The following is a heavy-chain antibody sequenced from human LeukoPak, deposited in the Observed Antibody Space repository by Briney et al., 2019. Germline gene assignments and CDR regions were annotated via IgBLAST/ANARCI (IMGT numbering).Heavy chain of an antibody. CDR1: GFTFSSYG. V-gene: IGHV3-30*02. J-gene: IGHJ4*02. Sequence: PGGSLRLPCAASGFTFSSYGMHWVRQAPGKGLEWVAFIRYDGSNKYYADSVKGRFTISRDNSKNTLYLQMNSLRAEDTAVYYCAKDQSRGSYYTLEAPRGVDYWGQGTLVTVSS. CDR2: IRYDGSNK. CDR3: AKDQSRGSYYTLEAPRGVDY. D-gene: IGHD3-10*01.